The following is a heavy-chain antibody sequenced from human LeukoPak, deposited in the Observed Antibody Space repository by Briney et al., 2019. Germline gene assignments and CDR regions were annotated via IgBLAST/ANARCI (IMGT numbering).Heavy chain of an antibody. V-gene: IGHV3-7*01. CDR1: GSTFSSYW. CDR2: IKDDGSEK. Sequence: GGSLRLSCAASGSTFSSYWMSWVRQAPGKGLEWVANIKDDGSEKYYVDSMKGRFTISRDNAKNSLYLQVNSLRAEDTAVYYCARRLSGSYYAYFDCWGQGTLVTVSS. CDR3: ARRLSGSYYAYFDC. D-gene: IGHD1-26*01. J-gene: IGHJ4*02.